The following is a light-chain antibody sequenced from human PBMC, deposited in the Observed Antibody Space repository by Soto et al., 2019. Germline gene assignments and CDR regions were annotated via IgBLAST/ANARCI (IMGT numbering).Light chain of an antibody. CDR1: QSISRS. Sequence: DIQMTQSPSTLSASVGDRVTITCRATQSISRSLNWYQQKPGKAPELLIYAASSLQSGVPSRFSGSGSGTDFTLTISSLQPEDSATYYCQQSYSALVAFGQGTKVDI. J-gene: IGKJ1*01. CDR2: AAS. CDR3: QQSYSALVA. V-gene: IGKV1-39*01.